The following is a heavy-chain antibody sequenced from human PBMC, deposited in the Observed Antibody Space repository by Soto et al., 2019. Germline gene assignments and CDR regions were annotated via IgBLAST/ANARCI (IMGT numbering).Heavy chain of an antibody. V-gene: IGHV3-64*01. Sequence: EVQLAESGGGMVQPGGSLRLSCVASGFTFSSYDMHWVRQAPGKGLEYVSSISSNGGTTYYGNSVKGRFTLSRDNSTHTLYLQMGSLRAEDMAVYYCVRRVSGNYDYWGQGTLVTVSS. D-gene: IGHD4-4*01. CDR3: VRRVSGNYDY. J-gene: IGHJ4*02. CDR2: ISSNGGTT. CDR1: GFTFSSYD.